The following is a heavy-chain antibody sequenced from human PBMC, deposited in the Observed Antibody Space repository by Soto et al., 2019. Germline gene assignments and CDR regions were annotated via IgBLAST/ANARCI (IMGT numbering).Heavy chain of an antibody. CDR2: ISSSSSYT. V-gene: IGHV3-11*06. J-gene: IGHJ5*02. CDR3: ARSAEAGPDWFDP. CDR1: GFTFSDYY. Sequence: QVQLVESGGGLVKPGGSLRLSCAASGFTFSDYYMSWIRQAPGKGLEWVSYISSSSSYTNYADSVKGRFTISRDNAKNSLYLQMNSLRGEDTAVYYCARSAEAGPDWFDPWGQGTLVTVSS. D-gene: IGHD6-13*01.